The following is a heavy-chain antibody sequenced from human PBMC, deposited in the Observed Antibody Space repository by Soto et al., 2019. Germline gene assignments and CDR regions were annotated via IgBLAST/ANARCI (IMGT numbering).Heavy chain of an antibody. V-gene: IGHV3-30-3*01. Sequence: GGSLILSCDASGFTFSTFAMHWVRQAPGKGLEWVALISFDRSNKYYADSVKGRFTISRDNSMKTLYLQMNSLRPEDTAVYYCVRDADTYGYGGLSYFDYRGQGTPVTFSA. J-gene: IGHJ4*02. CDR3: VRDADTYGYGGLSYFDY. D-gene: IGHD5-18*01. CDR2: ISFDRSNK. CDR1: GFTFSTFA.